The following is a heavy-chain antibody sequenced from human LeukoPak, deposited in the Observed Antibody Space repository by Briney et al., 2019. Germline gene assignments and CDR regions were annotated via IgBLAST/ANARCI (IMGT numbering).Heavy chain of an antibody. CDR3: ARLTEAYGVAYYHYYGMDV. Sequence: PSETLSLTCTVSGGSIISSSHYWGWVRQPPGKGLEWIGSVYYGGTTYYNPSLKSRVTISVDTSKSQFSLKLSSVTAADTAVYYCARLTEAYGVAYYHYYGMDVWGQGTTVTVSS. CDR1: GGSIISSSHY. CDR2: VYYGGTT. J-gene: IGHJ6*02. D-gene: IGHD2-21*02. V-gene: IGHV4-39*01.